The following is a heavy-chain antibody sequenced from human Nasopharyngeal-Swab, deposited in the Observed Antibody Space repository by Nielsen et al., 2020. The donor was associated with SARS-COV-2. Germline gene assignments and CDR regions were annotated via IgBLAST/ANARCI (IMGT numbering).Heavy chain of an antibody. Sequence: GESLKISCVDSGFRDYSMNWVRQAPGKGLEWVSSISSSSSDIYYADSVKGRFTISRDSAKNSLYLQMNNLRAEDTAVYYCARDAAAGTTRGAFDIWGQGTMVTVSS. J-gene: IGHJ3*02. V-gene: IGHV3-21*04. CDR1: GFRDYS. CDR3: ARDAAAGTTRGAFDI. D-gene: IGHD1-1*01. CDR2: ISSSSSDI.